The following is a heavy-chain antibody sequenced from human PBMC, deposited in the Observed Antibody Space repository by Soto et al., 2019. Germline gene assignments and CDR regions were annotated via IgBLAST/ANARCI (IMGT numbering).Heavy chain of an antibody. CDR3: ARDQSGTQYFDL. J-gene: IGHJ2*01. V-gene: IGHV4-59*02. CDR2: TFHSGST. CDR1: GGSVSSSY. Sequence: QVQLQESGPGLVKPSETLSLTCTVSGGSVSSSYWAWIRQPPGKGLEWIGYTFHSGSTKYNPSLKRRVNMTVDTSENQFSLKLSSVTAADTAVYYCARDQSGTQYFDLWGRGTLVIVSS. D-gene: IGHD1-7*01.